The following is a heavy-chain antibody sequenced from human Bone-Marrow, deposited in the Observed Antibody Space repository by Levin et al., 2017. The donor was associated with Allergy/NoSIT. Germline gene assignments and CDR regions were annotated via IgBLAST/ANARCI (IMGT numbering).Heavy chain of an antibody. CDR2: ITKDGIKK. CDR1: GFTFSDYG. V-gene: IGHV3-30*03. Sequence: GGSLRLSCAVSGFTFSDYGMHWVRQAPGKGLEWLASITKDGIKKYYLDSVKGRSTLSRDSSKNTLSLQMNSLTADDTAVYFCARDHPEYFFDPWGQGTLVIVSS. D-gene: IGHD2/OR15-2a*01. CDR3: ARDHPEYFFDP. J-gene: IGHJ5*02.